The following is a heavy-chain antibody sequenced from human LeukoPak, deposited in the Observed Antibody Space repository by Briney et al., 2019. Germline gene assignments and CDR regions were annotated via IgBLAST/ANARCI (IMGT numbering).Heavy chain of an antibody. CDR3: ARARGLLSDY. CDR2: ISSSSSYI. D-gene: IGHD3-16*01. J-gene: IGHJ4*02. V-gene: IGHV3-21*01. CDR1: GFAVSGNY. Sequence: GGSLRLSCAASGFAVSGNYMNWVRQAPGKGLEWVSSISSSSSYIYYADSVKGRFTISRDNAKNSLYLQMNSLRAEDTAVYYCARARGLLSDYWGQGTLVTVSS.